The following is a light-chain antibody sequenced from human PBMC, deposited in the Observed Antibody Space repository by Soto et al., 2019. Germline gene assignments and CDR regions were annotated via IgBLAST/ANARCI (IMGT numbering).Light chain of an antibody. J-gene: IGLJ2*01. Sequence: QSVLTQPPSVSAAPGQKVTISCSGSSSNIGNNYVSWYQQLPGTAPKLLIYDNNKLPSGIPDRFSGSKSGTSATLGITGLQTGDEADYYCGTWDGSLSAVVFGGGTQLTVL. CDR2: DNN. CDR1: SSNIGNNY. CDR3: GTWDGSLSAVV. V-gene: IGLV1-51*01.